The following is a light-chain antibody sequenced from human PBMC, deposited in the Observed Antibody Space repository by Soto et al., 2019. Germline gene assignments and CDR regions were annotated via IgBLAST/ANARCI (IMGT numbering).Light chain of an antibody. Sequence: QSVLTQPASVSGSPGQSITISCTGTSSDVGGYNYVSWYQQHPGKAPKLMIYEVTNRPSGVSNRFSGSKSGNTASLTISGLQAEDEADYHCSSYTSSSTYVFGTGTKVTGL. CDR1: SSDVGGYNY. CDR3: SSYTSSSTYV. J-gene: IGLJ1*01. CDR2: EVT. V-gene: IGLV2-14*01.